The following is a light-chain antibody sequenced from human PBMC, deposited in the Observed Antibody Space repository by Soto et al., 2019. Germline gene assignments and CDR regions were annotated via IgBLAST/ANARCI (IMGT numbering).Light chain of an antibody. J-gene: IGKJ1*01. CDR1: QSVSAY. CDR2: RTS. Sequence: DIPMTQSPSSLSASVGDRVTITCRASQSVSAYLNWYQHKPGKAPNLLIYRTSSLQSGVPSRFSGSGSGTDFTLTISSPQPEDFATYYCQQTYSNPRTFGQGTNVEIK. V-gene: IGKV1-39*01. CDR3: QQTYSNPRT.